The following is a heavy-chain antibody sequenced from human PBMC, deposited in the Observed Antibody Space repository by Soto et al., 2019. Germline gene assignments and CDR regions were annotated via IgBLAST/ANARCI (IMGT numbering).Heavy chain of an antibody. J-gene: IGHJ4*02. Sequence: QVQLQESGPGLVKPSETLSLTCTVSGGSISNNCWSWIRQPAGKGLEWIGRICSSGSTYYKPSLESRVTMSVDPSKGQFSLKLTSVTAADTAVYHCATGFHYDSSGYYLFAYWGLGALVTVSS. CDR3: ATGFHYDSSGYYLFAY. CDR2: ICSSGST. D-gene: IGHD3-22*01. V-gene: IGHV4-4*07. CDR1: GGSISNNC.